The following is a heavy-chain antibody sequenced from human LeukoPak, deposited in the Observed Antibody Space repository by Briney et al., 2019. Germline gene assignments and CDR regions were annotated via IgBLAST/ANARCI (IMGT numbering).Heavy chain of an antibody. CDR3: ARVVAYDSTGYYLYYFDY. J-gene: IGHJ4*02. V-gene: IGHV4-31*03. CDR2: IHYSGDT. Sequence: SETLSPTCTAPGGSISSGGYYWSWIRQHPGKGLEWIGYIHYSGDTYYSPSLKSRLTISVDTSKNQFSLRLRSVTAADTAVYYCARVVAYDSTGYYLYYFDYWGQGTLVTVAA. CDR1: GGSISSGGYY. D-gene: IGHD3-22*01.